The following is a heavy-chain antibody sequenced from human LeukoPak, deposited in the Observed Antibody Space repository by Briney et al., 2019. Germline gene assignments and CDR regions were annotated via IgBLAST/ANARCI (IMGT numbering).Heavy chain of an antibody. D-gene: IGHD3-22*01. CDR2: IFIGGST. CDR3: ARDPRYDSSGFFYGMDV. J-gene: IGHJ6*02. V-gene: IGHV3-66*01. CDR1: GFTVSGNY. Sequence: RGSLRHSCAAPGFTVSGNYMNWVCAAPGKGLEWVSLIFIGGSTYYADSVKGRFSISRDSSKNTLYLQMNSLRAEDTAVYYCARDPRYDSSGFFYGMDVWGQGTTVTVSS.